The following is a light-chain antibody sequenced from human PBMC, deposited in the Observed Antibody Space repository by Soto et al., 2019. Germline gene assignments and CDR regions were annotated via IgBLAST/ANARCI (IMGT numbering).Light chain of an antibody. Sequence: EIVMTESGATVAVSPGGGTTLNCRASQSVSSNLTWYQQKPGQAPRLLIYGASTRATGVPARFSGSGSGTECTLSTITLQFEDCAVYYCQQYNDWWTFGQGTKVDIK. CDR3: QQYNDWWT. J-gene: IGKJ1*01. CDR2: GAS. CDR1: QSVSSN. V-gene: IGKV3-15*01.